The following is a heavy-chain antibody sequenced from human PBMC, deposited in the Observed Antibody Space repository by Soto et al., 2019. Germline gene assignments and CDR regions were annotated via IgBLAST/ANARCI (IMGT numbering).Heavy chain of an antibody. Sequence: GGSLRLSCAASGFTFSSYGLHWVRQAPGKGLEWVAVIWYDGSNKYYADSVKGRFTISRDNSKNTLYLQMNSLRAEDTAVYYCARGDLYYYGMDVWGQGTTVTV. J-gene: IGHJ6*02. V-gene: IGHV3-33*01. CDR3: ARGDLYYYGMDV. CDR2: IWYDGSNK. CDR1: GFTFSSYG.